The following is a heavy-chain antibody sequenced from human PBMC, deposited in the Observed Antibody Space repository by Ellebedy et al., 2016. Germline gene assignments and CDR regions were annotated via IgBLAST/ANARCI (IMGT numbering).Heavy chain of an antibody. Sequence: SETLSLTXAVSAGSINTDNYSWNWIRQPPGKGLEWIGYIFHSATTYYNPSLESRVTISVDRSRNQFSLNLSSVTAADTAVYYCARGDFGDDSDGPYYFDYWGQGTLVTVSS. V-gene: IGHV4-30-2*01. CDR1: AGSINTDNYS. J-gene: IGHJ4*02. CDR2: IFHSATT. D-gene: IGHD4-23*01. CDR3: ARGDFGDDSDGPYYFDY.